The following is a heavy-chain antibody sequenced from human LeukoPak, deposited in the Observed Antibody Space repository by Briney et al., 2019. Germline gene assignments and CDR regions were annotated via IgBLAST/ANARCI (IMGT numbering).Heavy chain of an antibody. V-gene: IGHV4-59*01. Sequence: PSETLSLTCTVSGGSISSYYWSWIRQPPGKGLEWIGYIYYSGSTNYNPSLKSRVTISVDTSKNQFSLKLSSVTAADTAVYYCARDLDRTGGTFDYWGQGTLVTVSS. CDR2: IYYSGST. CDR1: GGSISSYY. CDR3: ARDLDRTGGTFDY. D-gene: IGHD7-27*01. J-gene: IGHJ4*02.